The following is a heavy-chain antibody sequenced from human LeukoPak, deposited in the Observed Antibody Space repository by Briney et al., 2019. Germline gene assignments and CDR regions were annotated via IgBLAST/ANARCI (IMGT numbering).Heavy chain of an antibody. D-gene: IGHD2-15*01. J-gene: IGHJ6*02. V-gene: IGHV3-11*01. Sequence: PGRSLRLSCAASGFTFSDYYMSWIRQAPGKGLEWVSYISSSGSTIYYADSVKGRFTISRDNAKNSLYLQMNSLRAEDTAVYYCARGYCSGGSCYTPDPYYYYGMDVWGQGTTVTVSS. CDR2: ISSSGSTI. CDR1: GFTFSDYY. CDR3: ARGYCSGGSCYTPDPYYYYGMDV.